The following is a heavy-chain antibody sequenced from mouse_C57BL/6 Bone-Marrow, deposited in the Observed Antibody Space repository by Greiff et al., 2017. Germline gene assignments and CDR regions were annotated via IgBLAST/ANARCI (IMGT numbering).Heavy chain of an antibody. V-gene: IGHV5-17*01. Sequence: EVKLMESGGGLVKPGGSLKLSCAASGFTFSDYGMHWVRQAPEKGLEWVAYISSGSSTIYYEDTVKGRFTISRDNAKNTLFLQMTSLRSKDTAMCYCATGFDYWGQGTTLTVSS. J-gene: IGHJ2*01. CDR3: ATGFDY. CDR2: ISSGSSTI. CDR1: GFTFSDYG.